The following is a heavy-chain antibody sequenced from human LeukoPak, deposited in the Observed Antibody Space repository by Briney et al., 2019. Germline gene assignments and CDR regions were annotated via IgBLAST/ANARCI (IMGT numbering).Heavy chain of an antibody. V-gene: IGHV3-30*03. CDR3: ARTLGGYNYGPYDS. D-gene: IGHD5-18*01. CDR2: ISYDGNNK. Sequence: GGSLRLSCAASGFTFSSYGMHWVRQAPGKGLEWVAVISYDGNNKYYADSVRGRFTISRDNSDDTLYLQMDSLRAEDTAVYFCARTLGGYNYGPYDSWGQGTLVSVSS. CDR1: GFTFSSYG. J-gene: IGHJ4*02.